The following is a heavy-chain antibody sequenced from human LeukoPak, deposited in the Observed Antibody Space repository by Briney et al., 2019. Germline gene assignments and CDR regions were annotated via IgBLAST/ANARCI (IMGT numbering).Heavy chain of an antibody. D-gene: IGHD6-13*01. CDR1: GFTFSSYA. V-gene: IGHV3-23*01. CDR3: AKVRSGDIAAALNY. J-gene: IGHJ4*02. Sequence: GGSLRLSCAASGFTFSSYAMNWVRQAPGKGLEWVPGISGSGDNTYYADSVKGRFTISRDNSKNTLYLQMNSLRAEDTAVYYCAKVRSGDIAAALNYWGRGTLVPVSS. CDR2: ISGSGDNT.